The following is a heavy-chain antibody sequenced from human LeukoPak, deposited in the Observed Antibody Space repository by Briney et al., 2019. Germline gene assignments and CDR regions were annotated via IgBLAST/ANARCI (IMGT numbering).Heavy chain of an antibody. Sequence: GRSLRLSCAASGFTFSSYAMHWVRQAPGKGLEWVAVISYDGSNKYYADSVKGRFTISRDNAKSSLYLQMNSLRAEDTAVYYCARDGGFGELLYEDYWGQGTLVTVSS. D-gene: IGHD3-10*01. J-gene: IGHJ4*02. V-gene: IGHV3-30*04. CDR1: GFTFSSYA. CDR2: ISYDGSNK. CDR3: ARDGGFGELLYEDY.